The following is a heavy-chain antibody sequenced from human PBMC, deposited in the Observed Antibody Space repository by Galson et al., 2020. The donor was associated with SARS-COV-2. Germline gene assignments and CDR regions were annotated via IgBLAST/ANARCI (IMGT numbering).Heavy chain of an antibody. CDR3: ARVVCPDGICYDHDALDL. CDR1: GFTLKTYN. J-gene: IGHJ3*01. D-gene: IGHD2-8*01. V-gene: IGHV3-21*03. CDR2: ITTSGSYT. Sequence: LSLTCAASGFTLKTYNFNWVRQTPGKGLEWVSSITTSGSYTHHADSVKGRFTISRNNAENSLYLQMNSLRLEDTGVYYCARVVCPDGICYDHDALDLWGQGTMVTVSS.